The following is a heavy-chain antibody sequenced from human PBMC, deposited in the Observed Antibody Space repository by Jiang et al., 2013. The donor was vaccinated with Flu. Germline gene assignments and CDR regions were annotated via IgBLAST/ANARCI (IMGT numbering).Heavy chain of an antibody. D-gene: IGHD2-15*01. J-gene: IGHJ6*02. CDR2: MSNHGTKK. V-gene: IGHV3-30-3*01. CDR3: ARDRADGGGGIYFGMDV. Sequence: VQLLESGGGVVQPGRSLRLSCAASGFMFNIYAMHWVRQAPGKGLEWVAVMSNHGTKKDYADSVKGRFTISGDNSKNTLYLQMDILRSEDTAVYYCARDRADGGGGIYFGMDVWGQGTTVTVSS. CDR1: GFMFNIYA.